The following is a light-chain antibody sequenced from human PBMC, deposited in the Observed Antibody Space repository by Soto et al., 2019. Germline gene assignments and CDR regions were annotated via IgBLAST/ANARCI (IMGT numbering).Light chain of an antibody. CDR1: QSIGSSY. CDR2: GAS. CDR3: QQYDNWPWT. J-gene: IGKJ1*01. Sequence: EVLLTQPPGTMSLSPGERATLCCRASQSIGSSYLAWYQQKPGQAPRLLIYGASSRATGIPDRFSGGGSGTDFTLTISSLQSEDFAVYYCQQYDNWPWTFGQGTKVDI. V-gene: IGKV3-20*01.